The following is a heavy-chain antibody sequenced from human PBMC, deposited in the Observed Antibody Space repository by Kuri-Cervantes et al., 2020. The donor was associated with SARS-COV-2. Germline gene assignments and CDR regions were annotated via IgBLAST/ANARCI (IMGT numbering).Heavy chain of an antibody. J-gene: IGHJ2*01. CDR2: IYWNDDK. D-gene: IGHD2-2*01. V-gene: IGHV2-5*01. Sequence: SGPTLVNPTQTLTLTCIFSGFSLSTSRLGVGWFRQPPGKALEWLALIYWNDDKRYSPSLKSRLTISKDTSKSQLVLTMTNMDPVDTATYYCARIGAGRYCSSTSCFEKPYWYFDLWGRGTLVTVSS. CDR3: ARIGAGRYCSSTSCFEKPYWYFDL. CDR1: GFSLSTSRLG.